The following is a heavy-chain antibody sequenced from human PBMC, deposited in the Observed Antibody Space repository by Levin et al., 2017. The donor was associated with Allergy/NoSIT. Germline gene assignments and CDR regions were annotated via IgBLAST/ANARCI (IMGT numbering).Heavy chain of an antibody. V-gene: IGHV3-30-3*01. D-gene: IGHD3-10*01. Sequence: GGSLRLSCAASGFTFSSYAMHWVRQAPGKGLEWVAVISYDGSNKYYADSVKGRFTISRDNSKNTLYLQMNSLRAEDTAVYYCARDGLKGSGSYSRFDPWGQGTLVTVSS. CDR1: GFTFSSYA. CDR2: ISYDGSNK. CDR3: ARDGLKGSGSYSRFDP. J-gene: IGHJ5*02.